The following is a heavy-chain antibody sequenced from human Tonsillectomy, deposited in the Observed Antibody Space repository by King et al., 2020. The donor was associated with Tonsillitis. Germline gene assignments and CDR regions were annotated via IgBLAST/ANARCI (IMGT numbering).Heavy chain of an antibody. J-gene: IGHJ2*01. D-gene: IGHD6-19*01. CDR1: GFTVSSNY. CDR3: ATSVAGTRWYFDL. Sequence: VQLVESGGGLVQPGGSLRLSCAASGFTVSSNYMSWVRQAPGKGLEWVSVIYSGGSTYYADSVKGRFTISRHNSKNTLYLQMNSLRAEDTAVYYCATSVAGTRWYFDLWGRGTPVTVSS. CDR2: IYSGGST. V-gene: IGHV3-53*04.